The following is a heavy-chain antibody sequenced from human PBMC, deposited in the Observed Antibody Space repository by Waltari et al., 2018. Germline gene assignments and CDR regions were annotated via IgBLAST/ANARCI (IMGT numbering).Heavy chain of an antibody. Sequence: EVQLVESGGGLVQPGGSLRLSCVASGFMFSSYSMNWLRLPPGKGLEWVSSISGDNSYTFDSGSVKGRFTISRDNAKNSLFLQMNGLRDEDTAIYYCAKEGLGGDRQFDYWGQGTLVSVSS. CDR1: GFMFSSYS. J-gene: IGHJ4*02. CDR3: AKEGLGGDRQFDY. D-gene: IGHD2-21*02. V-gene: IGHV3-21*06. CDR2: ISGDNSYT.